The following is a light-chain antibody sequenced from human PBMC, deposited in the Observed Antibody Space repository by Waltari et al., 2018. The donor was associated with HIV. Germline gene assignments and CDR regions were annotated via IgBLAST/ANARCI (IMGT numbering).Light chain of an antibody. CDR1: QSVSTY. CDR2: DAS. Sequence: DIVLTQSPATLSLSPGDRATLSCRASQSVSTYLAWYQQKPGQAPRLLIYDASNRATGIPARFSGSGSGTDFTLTISSLEPEDFAVYYCQLRSNWPPTLTFGQGTKVEIK. V-gene: IGKV3-11*01. CDR3: QLRSNWPPTLT. J-gene: IGKJ1*01.